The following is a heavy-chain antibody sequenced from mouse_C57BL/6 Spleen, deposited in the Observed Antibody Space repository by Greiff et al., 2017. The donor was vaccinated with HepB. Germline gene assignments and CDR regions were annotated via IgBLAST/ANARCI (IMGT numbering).Heavy chain of an antibody. Sequence: QVQLQQPGAELVRPGTSVKLSCKASGYTFTSYWMHWVKQRPGQGLEWIGVIDPSDSYTNYNQKFKGKATLTVDTSSSTAYMQLSSLTSEDSAIYFCARSGLGRGYFDVWGTGTTVTVSS. J-gene: IGHJ1*03. CDR2: IDPSDSYT. CDR3: ARSGLGRGYFDV. CDR1: GYTFTSYW. D-gene: IGHD4-1*01. V-gene: IGHV1-59*01.